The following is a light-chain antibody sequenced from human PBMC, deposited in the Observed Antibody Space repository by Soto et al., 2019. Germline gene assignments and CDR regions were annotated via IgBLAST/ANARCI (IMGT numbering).Light chain of an antibody. J-gene: IGLJ1*01. V-gene: IGLV2-14*01. CDR1: SSDVGAYNS. Sequence: QSALTQPASVSGSPGQSITISCTGTSSDVGAYNSVSWYQQHPGKAPQLMIYDVTDRPSGVSNRFSGSMSGNTASLTISGLQAEDEADYYCSSYTSSSTYVFGTGTKLTVL. CDR2: DVT. CDR3: SSYTSSSTYV.